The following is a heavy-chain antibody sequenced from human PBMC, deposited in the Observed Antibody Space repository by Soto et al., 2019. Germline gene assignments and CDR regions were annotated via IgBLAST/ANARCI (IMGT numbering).Heavy chain of an antibody. CDR3: ARAFYDRSAYSLA. CDR2: IRTMANSYAT. V-gene: IGHV3-73*01. J-gene: IGHJ5*02. D-gene: IGHD3-22*01. CDR1: VFTFSGSA. Sequence: GGSLRLSCAASVFTFSGSAMHWVRQASGKGLEWLGRIRTMANSYATAYAASVKGRFIISRDDSKNTAFLQMNSLNTEDTALYFCARAFYDRSAYSLAWVQGTLVTVSS.